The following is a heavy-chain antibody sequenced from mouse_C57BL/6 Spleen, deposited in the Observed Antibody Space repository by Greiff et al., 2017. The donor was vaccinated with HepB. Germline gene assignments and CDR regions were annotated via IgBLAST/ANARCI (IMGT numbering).Heavy chain of an antibody. D-gene: IGHD1-3*01. CDR1: GYTFTSYW. V-gene: IGHV1-50*01. J-gene: IGHJ4*01. CDR3: ARSSLYYPMDY. CDR2: IEPSDSYT. Sequence: QVQLQQPGAELVKPGASVKLSCKASGYTFTSYWMQWVKQRPGQGLEWIGEIEPSDSYTNYNQKFKGKATLTVDTSSSTAYMQLSSLTSEDSAVYYCARSSLYYPMDYWGQGTSVTVSS.